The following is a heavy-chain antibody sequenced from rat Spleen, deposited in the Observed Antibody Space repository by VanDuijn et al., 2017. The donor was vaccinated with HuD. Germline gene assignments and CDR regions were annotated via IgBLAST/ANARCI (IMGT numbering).Heavy chain of an antibody. D-gene: IGHD4-3*01. Sequence: EVQLVESGGGLVQPGRSLKLSCAASGFNFNDYWMSWTRQAPGKGLEWVASISSSGGSTYYPDSVKGRFTISRDNAQNTLYLQMNSLRSEDTATYYCTREGNSGYDYWGQGVMVTVSS. V-gene: IGHV5-31*01. CDR2: ISSSGGST. J-gene: IGHJ2*01. CDR3: TREGNSGYDY. CDR1: GFNFNDYW.